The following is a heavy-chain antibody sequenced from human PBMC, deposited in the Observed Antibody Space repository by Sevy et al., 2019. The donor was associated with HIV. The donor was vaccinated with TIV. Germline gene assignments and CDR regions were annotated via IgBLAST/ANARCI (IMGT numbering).Heavy chain of an antibody. CDR3: ATHAGIAAAGRVFDY. D-gene: IGHD6-13*01. CDR2: TRNKADGYTT. V-gene: IGHV3-72*01. Sequence: GGSLRLSCVASGFTYSDHYMEWVRQAPGKGLEWVGRTRNKADGYTTEYAASVKGRFTISRDESKNSLYVQMNSLKAEDTAVYYCATHAGIAAAGRVFDYWGQGTLVTVSS. J-gene: IGHJ4*02. CDR1: GFTYSDHY.